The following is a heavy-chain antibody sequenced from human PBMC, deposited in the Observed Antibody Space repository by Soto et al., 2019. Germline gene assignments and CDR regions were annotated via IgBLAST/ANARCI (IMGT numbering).Heavy chain of an antibody. V-gene: IGHV3-23*01. CDR3: AKVMCLVDPFDY. CDR2: IRSGGGST. CDR1: GFTFSSYG. D-gene: IGHD6-19*01. Sequence: EVQLLESGGGLVQPGGSLRLSCAASGFTFSSYGMSWVRQAPGKGLEWVSAIRSGGGSTYYADSVKGRFTISRDNSKNTLELQMSHLRAEDTAIYYCAKVMCLVDPFDYWGQGPLVTVSS. J-gene: IGHJ4*02.